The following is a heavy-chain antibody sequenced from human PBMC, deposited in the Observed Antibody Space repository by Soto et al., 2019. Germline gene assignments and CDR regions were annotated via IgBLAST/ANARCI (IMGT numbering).Heavy chain of an antibody. J-gene: IGHJ4*02. CDR2: ISGSGGST. Sequence: EVQLLESGGGLVQPGGSLRLSCAASGFTFSSYAMSWVRQAPGKGLEWVSAISGSGGSTYYADSVKGRFTISRDNSKNTLYLQMNSLRAEDTAVYYCAKQGGDTAMVKYYFDYWGQGTLVTVSS. CDR1: GFTFSSYA. CDR3: AKQGGDTAMVKYYFDY. D-gene: IGHD5-18*01. V-gene: IGHV3-23*01.